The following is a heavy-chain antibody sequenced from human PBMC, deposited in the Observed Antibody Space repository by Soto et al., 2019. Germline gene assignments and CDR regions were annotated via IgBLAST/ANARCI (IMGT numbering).Heavy chain of an antibody. Sequence: SVKVSCKASGGTFSSYAISWVRQAPGQGLEWMGGIIPIFGTANYAQKFQGRVTITADESTSTAYMELSSLRSEDTAVYYCARDGYYYDSSGPQGWFDPWGQGTLVTVSS. J-gene: IGHJ5*02. CDR2: IIPIFGTA. D-gene: IGHD3-22*01. CDR3: ARDGYYYDSSGPQGWFDP. CDR1: GGTFSSYA. V-gene: IGHV1-69*13.